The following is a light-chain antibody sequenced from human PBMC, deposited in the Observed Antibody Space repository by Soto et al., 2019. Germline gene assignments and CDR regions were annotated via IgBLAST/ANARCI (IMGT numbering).Light chain of an antibody. J-gene: IGKJ2*01. V-gene: IGKV1-5*01. CDR2: DAS. CDR1: QSISTW. Sequence: DIQMTQSPSILSASVGDRVTITCRASQSISTWLAWYQQKPGKAPKLLIYDASSLKSGVPSRFSGSGSGTEFTLTISSLQPDDFATYYCQQYSSYSQYTFGQGTKLQIK. CDR3: QQYSSYSQYT.